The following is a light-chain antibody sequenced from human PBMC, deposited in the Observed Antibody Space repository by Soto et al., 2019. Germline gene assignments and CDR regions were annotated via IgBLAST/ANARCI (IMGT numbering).Light chain of an antibody. Sequence: QLVLTQSPSASASLGASVKFTCTLSSGHSSYAIAWHQQQPEKGPRYLIKVNSDGSHIKGDGIPDRFSGSSSGAERYLTISSLQSEDEADYYCQTWDTGIWVFGGGTKLTVL. V-gene: IGLV4-69*01. CDR3: QTWDTGIWV. CDR2: VNSDGSH. J-gene: IGLJ3*02. CDR1: SGHSSYA.